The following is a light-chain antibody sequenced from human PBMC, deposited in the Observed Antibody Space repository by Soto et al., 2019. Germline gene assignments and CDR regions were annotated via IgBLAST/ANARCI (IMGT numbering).Light chain of an antibody. V-gene: IGLV1-44*01. Sequence: QSVLTQPPSAAGTPGQRVTISCSGGNSNIGSNTVIWYQHLPGTAPKLLIYNNNQRPSGVPDRFSGTKSGTSASLAISGLQSEDEADYYCAAWDDYLNGPAGFGGGTQLSVL. CDR3: AAWDDYLNGPAG. J-gene: IGLJ7*01. CDR1: NSNIGSNT. CDR2: NNN.